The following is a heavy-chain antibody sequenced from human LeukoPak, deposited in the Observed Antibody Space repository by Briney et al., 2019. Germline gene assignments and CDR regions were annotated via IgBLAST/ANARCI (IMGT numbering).Heavy chain of an antibody. CDR3: ARAEFEYYYDSSGYYQAYYYYYMDV. D-gene: IGHD3-22*01. CDR2: ISAYNGNT. V-gene: IGHV1-18*01. CDR1: GYTFTSYG. J-gene: IGHJ6*03. Sequence: GASVKVSCKASGYTFTSYGISWVRQAPGQGLEWMGWISAYNGNTNYAQKLQGRVTMTTDTSTSTAYMELRSLRSDDTAVYYCARAEFEYYYDSSGYYQAYYYYYMDVWGKGTTVTVSS.